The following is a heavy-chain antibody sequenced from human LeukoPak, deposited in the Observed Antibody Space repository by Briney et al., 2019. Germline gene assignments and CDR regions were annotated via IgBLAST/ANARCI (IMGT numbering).Heavy chain of an antibody. CDR1: GFTFSSYS. J-gene: IGHJ4*02. D-gene: IGHD5-18*01. Sequence: GGSLRLSCAASGFTFSSYSMNWVRQAPGKGLEWVSSISSSSTYIYYADSVKGRFTISRDNAKNSLYLQMNSLRAEDTAVYYCARDERGYSYGSMDYWGQGALVIVSS. CDR2: ISSSSTYI. CDR3: ARDERGYSYGSMDY. V-gene: IGHV3-21*01.